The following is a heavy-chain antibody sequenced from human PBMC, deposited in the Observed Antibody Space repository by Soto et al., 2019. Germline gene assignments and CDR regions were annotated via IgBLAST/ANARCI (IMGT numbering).Heavy chain of an antibody. J-gene: IGHJ6*02. V-gene: IGHV5-10-1*01. CDR2: IDPSDSYT. CDR3: VGQDNYIVGGGGMDV. D-gene: IGHD3-16*01. CDR1: GYSFTSYW. Sequence: PGESLKISCKGSGYSFTSYWISWVRQMPGKGLEWMGRIDPSDSYTNYSPSFQGHVTISADKSISTAYLHWSSLKASDTAVYPCVGQDNYIVGGGGMDVWGQGTTVTVS.